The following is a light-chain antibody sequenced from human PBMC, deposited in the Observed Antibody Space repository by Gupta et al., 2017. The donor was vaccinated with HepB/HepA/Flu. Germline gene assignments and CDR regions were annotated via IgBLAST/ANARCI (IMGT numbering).Light chain of an antibody. CDR2: AAS. V-gene: IGKV1-27*01. CDR3: QKDNSFPRT. CDR1: HVICYY. Sequence: DIQMTKGPSLLSESVVARVSTTCRAGHVICYYFAWYQQKPGQVPKLLIYAASTLQSGVPARFSGSGSGTDFTLNISRLQPEDVATYYCQKDNSFPRTFGQGTKLDIK. J-gene: IGKJ2*02.